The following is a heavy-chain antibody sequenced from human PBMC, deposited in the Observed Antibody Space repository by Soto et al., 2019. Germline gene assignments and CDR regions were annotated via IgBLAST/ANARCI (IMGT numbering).Heavy chain of an antibody. V-gene: IGHV3-74*03. CDR3: ARGTHSGAYLIDS. CDR1: GFTFSNYW. J-gene: IGHJ5*01. Sequence: GGSLRLSCEASGFTFSNYWMHWVRQAPGKGLVWVSRINTDGSNTKYADSVKGRLTITRDTAANTGYMELTGLISEDTGVYYCARGTHSGAYLIDSWGQGTLVTVSS. CDR2: INTDGSNT. D-gene: IGHD1-26*01.